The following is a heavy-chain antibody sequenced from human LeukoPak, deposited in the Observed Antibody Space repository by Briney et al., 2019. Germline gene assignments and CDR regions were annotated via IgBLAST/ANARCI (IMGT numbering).Heavy chain of an antibody. D-gene: IGHD2-21*02. J-gene: IGHJ5*02. CDR1: GYTFTSYY. Sequence: ASVKVSCKASGYTFTSYYMHWVRQAPGQGLKWMGIINPSGGSTSYAQKFQGRVTMTRDTSTSTVYVELSSLRSEDTAVYYCARSALAYCGGDCYSNWFDPWGQGTLVTVSS. CDR3: ARSALAYCGGDCYSNWFDP. CDR2: INPSGGST. V-gene: IGHV1-46*01.